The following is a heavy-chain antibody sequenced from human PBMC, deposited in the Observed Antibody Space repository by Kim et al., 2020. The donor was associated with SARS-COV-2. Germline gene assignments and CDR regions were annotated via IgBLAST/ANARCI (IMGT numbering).Heavy chain of an antibody. CDR1: GFTFSSYA. Sequence: GGSLRLSCAASGFTFSSYAMSWVRQAPGKGLEWVSGISGSGGTTYHADSVKGRFTISRDNSKNTLHLQMNSLRAEDTAVYYCAKDNSGQCRPGDFDYWGQGTLVTVSS. J-gene: IGHJ4*02. CDR3: AKDNSGQCRPGDFDY. V-gene: IGHV3-23*01. D-gene: IGHD6-19*01. CDR2: ISGSGGTT.